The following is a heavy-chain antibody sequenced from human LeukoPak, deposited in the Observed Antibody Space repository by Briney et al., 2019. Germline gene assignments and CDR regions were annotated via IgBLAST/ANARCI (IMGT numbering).Heavy chain of an antibody. CDR1: GHTFVSYG. Sequence: ASVKVSCKASGHTFVSYGISWVRQAPGQELEWMGWISGYNGKINYAQKFQGRVTMTTDTSTSTAYLELRSLTSEDTAVYYCARRFCSSVSCYDDDAFDVWGQGTLVTVSS. CDR3: ARRFCSSVSCYDDDAFDV. V-gene: IGHV1-18*01. D-gene: IGHD2-2*01. CDR2: ISGYNGKI. J-gene: IGHJ3*01.